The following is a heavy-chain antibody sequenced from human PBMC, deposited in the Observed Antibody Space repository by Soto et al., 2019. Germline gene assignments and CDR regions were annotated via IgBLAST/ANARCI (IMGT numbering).Heavy chain of an antibody. CDR1: GYTFTSYY. CDR2: INPSGGST. Sequence: ASVKVSCKASGYTFTSYYMHRVRQAPGQGLEWMGIINPSGGSTSYAQKFQGRVTMTRDTSTSTVYMELSSLRSEDTAVYYCARSKGIVGATTRIPGYWGQGTLVTVSS. V-gene: IGHV1-46*01. CDR3: ARSKGIVGATTRIPGY. J-gene: IGHJ4*02. D-gene: IGHD1-26*01.